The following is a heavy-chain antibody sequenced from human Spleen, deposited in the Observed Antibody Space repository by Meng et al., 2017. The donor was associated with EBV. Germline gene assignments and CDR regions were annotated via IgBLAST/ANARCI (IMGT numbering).Heavy chain of an antibody. CDR3: ASGSSWYYFDF. D-gene: IGHD6-13*01. CDR1: GVAVNSYW. J-gene: IGHJ4*02. CDR2: INSDGTYT. V-gene: IGHV3-74*01. Sequence: QLVESGGGLVQPGGSLRLSCAASGVAVNSYWMHWVRQVPGKGLVWVARINSDGTYTNYADSVKGRFTISRDSLRMNSLRAEDTAVYYCASGSSWYYFDFWGQGTLVTVSS.